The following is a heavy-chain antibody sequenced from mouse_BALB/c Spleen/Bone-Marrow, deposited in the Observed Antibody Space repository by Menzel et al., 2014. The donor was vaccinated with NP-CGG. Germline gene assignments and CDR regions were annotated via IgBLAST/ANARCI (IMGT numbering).Heavy chain of an antibody. J-gene: IGHJ2*01. V-gene: IGHV1S81*02. CDR3: ARTYFDY. CDR1: GYTFTSYW. CDR2: INPSNGRT. Sequence: QVQLQQSGAELVKPGASVKLSCKASGYTFTSYWMHLVKQRPGQGLEWNGEINPSNGRTNYNEKFKSKATLTVDKSSSTAYMQLSSLTSEDSAVYYCARTYFDYWGQGTTLTVSS.